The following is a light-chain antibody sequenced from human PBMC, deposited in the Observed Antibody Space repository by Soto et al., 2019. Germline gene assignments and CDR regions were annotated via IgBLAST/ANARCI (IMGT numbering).Light chain of an antibody. CDR1: QSLLLSNGNNY. V-gene: IGKV2-28*01. CDR3: MQALQTPYT. CDR2: LGS. Sequence: IVMTQSPVSLPVTPGEPASISCRSSQSLLLSNGNNYLDWYLQKPGQSPQLLIYLGSNRASGVPDRFSGSGSGTDFTLKISRVEAEDVGVYYCMQALQTPYTFGQGTKLEIK. J-gene: IGKJ2*01.